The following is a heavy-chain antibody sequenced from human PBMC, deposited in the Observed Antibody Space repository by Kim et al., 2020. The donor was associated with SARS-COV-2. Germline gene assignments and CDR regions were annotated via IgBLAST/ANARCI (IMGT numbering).Heavy chain of an antibody. D-gene: IGHD6-19*01. J-gene: IGHJ4*02. CDR1: GFTFSSYA. CDR2: ISGSGGST. Sequence: GGSLRLSCAASGFTFSSYAMSWVRQAPGKGLEWVSAISGSGGSTYYADSVKGRFTISRDNSKNTLYLQMNSLRAEDTAVYYCAKDFRPGIAVAGTWVYWGQGTLVTVSS. V-gene: IGHV3-23*01. CDR3: AKDFRPGIAVAGTWVY.